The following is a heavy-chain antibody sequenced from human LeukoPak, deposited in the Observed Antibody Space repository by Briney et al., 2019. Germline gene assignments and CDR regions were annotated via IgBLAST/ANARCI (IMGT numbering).Heavy chain of an antibody. D-gene: IGHD3-22*01. J-gene: IGHJ4*02. CDR2: IRSKANSYAP. CDR1: GFTFSGSA. Sequence: PGGSLKLSCAASGFTFSGSAMHWLRQASGKGLEWVGRIRSKANSYAPAYAASVKGRFTISRDDSKNTAYLQMNSLKTEDAAVYYCTTYYDSSGYGPFVDWGQGTLVTVSS. V-gene: IGHV3-73*01. CDR3: TTYYDSSGYGPFVD.